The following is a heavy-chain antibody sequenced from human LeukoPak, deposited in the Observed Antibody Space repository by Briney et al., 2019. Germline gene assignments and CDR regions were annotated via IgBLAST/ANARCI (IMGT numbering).Heavy chain of an antibody. CDR1: GFTFSSYA. CDR2: ISYDGSNK. Sequence: PGGSLRLPCAASGFTFSSYAMHWARQPPGKGLGWVAVISYDGSNKYYADSVKGRFTISRDNSKNTLYLQMNSLRAEDTAAYYCARDYYQSRRLHGSYYLVDYWGQGTLVTVSS. D-gene: IGHD1-26*01. V-gene: IGHV3-30-3*01. J-gene: IGHJ4*02. CDR3: ARDYYQSRRLHGSYYLVDY.